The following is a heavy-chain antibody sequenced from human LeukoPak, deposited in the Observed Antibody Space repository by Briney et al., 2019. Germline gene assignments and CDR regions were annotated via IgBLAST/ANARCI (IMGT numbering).Heavy chain of an antibody. J-gene: IGHJ3*02. CDR1: GFTFSSYS. Sequence: GGSLRLSCAASGFTFSSYSMNWVRQAPGKGLEWVSYISSSSTIYYADSVKGRFTISRDNAKNSLYLQMNSLRAEDTAVYYCAWGPYCSGGSCYSSDAFDIWAKGQWSPSLQ. V-gene: IGHV3-48*01. D-gene: IGHD2-15*01. CDR2: ISSSSTI. CDR3: AWGPYCSGGSCYSSDAFDI.